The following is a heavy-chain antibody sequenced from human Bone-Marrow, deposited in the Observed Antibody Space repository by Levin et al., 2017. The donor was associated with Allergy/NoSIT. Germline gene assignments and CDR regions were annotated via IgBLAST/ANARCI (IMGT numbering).Heavy chain of an antibody. Sequence: GGSLRLSCEASGITFRNYDMTWVRQAPGKGLEWLSFISYSGGDTYYADSVKGRFTISRDNSKNTLYLQMVSLRADDTALYYCAKVGTKPAGTFDDWGQGTLVTVSS. CDR2: ISYSGGDT. V-gene: IGHV3-23*01. D-gene: IGHD6-13*01. J-gene: IGHJ4*02. CDR3: AKVGTKPAGTFDD. CDR1: GITFRNYD.